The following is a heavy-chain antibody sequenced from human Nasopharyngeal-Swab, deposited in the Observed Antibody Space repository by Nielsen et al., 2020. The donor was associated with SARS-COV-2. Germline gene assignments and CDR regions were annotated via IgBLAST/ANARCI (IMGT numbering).Heavy chain of an antibody. Sequence: VRQMPGKGLEWVAVISYDGSNKYYADSVKGRFTISRDNSKNTLYLQMNSLRAEDTAVYYCASGGGIGCSGGSCYSSLWYYYYMDVWGKGTTVTVSS. D-gene: IGHD2-15*01. V-gene: IGHV3-30-3*01. CDR2: ISYDGSNK. CDR3: ASGGGIGCSGGSCYSSLWYYYYMDV. J-gene: IGHJ6*03.